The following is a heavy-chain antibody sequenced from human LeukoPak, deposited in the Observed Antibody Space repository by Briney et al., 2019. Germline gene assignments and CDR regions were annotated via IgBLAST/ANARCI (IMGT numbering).Heavy chain of an antibody. V-gene: IGHV3-48*03. CDR3: ARDVITATDTAF. CDR1: GFTFSSHE. D-gene: IGHD6-25*01. CDR2: ISRTGTYT. J-gene: IGHJ4*02. Sequence: QAGGSLRLSCAASGFTFSSHEMNWVRQAPGKGLEWVSYISRTGTYTYYSDSVKGRFTISRDNTRNLVFLQMESLRAEDTALYSCARDVITATDTAFWGQGTLVTVSS.